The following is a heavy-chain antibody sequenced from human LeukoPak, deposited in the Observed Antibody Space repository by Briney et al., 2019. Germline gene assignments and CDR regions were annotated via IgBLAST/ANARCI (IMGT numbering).Heavy chain of an antibody. D-gene: IGHD2-8*01. Sequence: GGSLRLSCAASGFTVSSNYMSWVRQAPGKGLEWVSVIYSGGSTYYADSVKGRFTISRDNSKNTLYLQMNSLRAEDTAVYYCARQRPGQDAGVAFDIWGQGTMVTVSS. V-gene: IGHV3-53*01. J-gene: IGHJ3*02. CDR2: IYSGGST. CDR3: ARQRPGQDAGVAFDI. CDR1: GFTVSSNY.